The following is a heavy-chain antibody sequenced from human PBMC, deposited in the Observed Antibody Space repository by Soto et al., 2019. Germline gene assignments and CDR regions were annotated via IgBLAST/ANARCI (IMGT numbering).Heavy chain of an antibody. V-gene: IGHV4-34*01. CDR1: GGSFSGYY. D-gene: IGHD2-8*02. J-gene: IGHJ4*02. CDR2: INHSGST. Sequence: PSETLSLTCAVYGGSFSGYYRTWTRQPPGTGLEWIGEINHSGSTNYNPSLKSRVTISVDTSKNQFSLKLTSVTAADTAVYYCARDKITGLFDYWGQGTLVTVSS. CDR3: ARDKITGLFDY.